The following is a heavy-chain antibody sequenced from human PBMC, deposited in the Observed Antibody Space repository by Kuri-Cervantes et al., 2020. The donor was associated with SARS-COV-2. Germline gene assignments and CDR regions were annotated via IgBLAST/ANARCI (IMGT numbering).Heavy chain of an antibody. V-gene: IGHV3-15*01. CDR1: GFTFSNAW. Sequence: GGSLRLSCAASGFTFSNAWMSWVRQAPGKGLEWVGRIKSKTDGGTTDYAAPVKGRFTIPRDDSKNTLYLQMNSLKTEDTAVYFCTREGRSYYYYYFYYMDVWGKGTTVTVSS. CDR2: IKSKTDGGTT. J-gene: IGHJ6*03. D-gene: IGHD3-10*01. CDR3: TREGRSYYYYYFYYMDV.